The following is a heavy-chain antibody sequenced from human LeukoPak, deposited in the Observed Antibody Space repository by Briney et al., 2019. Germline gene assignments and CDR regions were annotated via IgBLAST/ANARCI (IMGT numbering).Heavy chain of an antibody. CDR2: IKQDGSEK. Sequence: GGSLRLSCAASGFTINTYWMSWVRQAPGKGLEWVGNIKQDGSEKNYMDSVKGRFTISRDNAKNSLYLQMNSLRAEDTAVYYCARDSATKVRGPVIGSTDFWGQGTLVTVSS. CDR1: GFTINTYW. V-gene: IGHV3-7*01. J-gene: IGHJ4*02. D-gene: IGHD3-10*01. CDR3: ARDSATKVRGPVIGSTDF.